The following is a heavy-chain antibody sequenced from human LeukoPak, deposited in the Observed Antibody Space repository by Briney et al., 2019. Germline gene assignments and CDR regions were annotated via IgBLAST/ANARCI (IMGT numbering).Heavy chain of an antibody. CDR1: GYTFTTYD. CDR3: ARGFRSDSSGRKFDC. V-gene: IGHV1-8*01. J-gene: IGHJ4*02. Sequence: ASVKVSCKASGYTFTTYDINWVRQATGQGLEWMRWMNPHSGNTGYAQNFQGRVTMTRNTSIGTAYMELSSLRSEDTAVYYCARGFRSDSSGRKFDCWGQGTLVTVSS. CDR2: MNPHSGNT. D-gene: IGHD3-22*01.